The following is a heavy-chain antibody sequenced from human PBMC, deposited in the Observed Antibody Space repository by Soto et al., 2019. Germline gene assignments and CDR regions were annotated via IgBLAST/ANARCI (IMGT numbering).Heavy chain of an antibody. CDR3: ARSSGGVYGIIIEGTNWFAP. Sequence: QVQLVQSGSEVKKPGSSVKVSCKASGGTFSRYGFIWVRQVPGQGLEWMGGIIPVSGTANYAVKFQGRVTITVDRVTSTGYMELTGLRSEDTAVYYCARSSGGVYGIIIEGTNWFAPWGQGTLVTVSS. V-gene: IGHV1-69*06. D-gene: IGHD3-16*01. J-gene: IGHJ5*02. CDR2: IIPVSGTA. CDR1: GGTFSRYG.